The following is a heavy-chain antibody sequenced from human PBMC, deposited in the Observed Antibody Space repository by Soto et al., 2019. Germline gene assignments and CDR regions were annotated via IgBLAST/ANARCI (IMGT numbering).Heavy chain of an antibody. CDR3: ARHPPHYDILTNDWYFDL. CDR1: GGSISSLNW. Sequence: SETLSLTCAVSGGSISSLNWWNWVRQPPGKGLEWIGKIYHSGSTNYNPSLKSRVTISVDKSKNQFSLKLSSVTAADTAVYYCARHPPHYDILTNDWYFDLWGRGTLVTVSS. CDR2: IYHSGST. V-gene: IGHV4-4*02. D-gene: IGHD3-9*01. J-gene: IGHJ2*01.